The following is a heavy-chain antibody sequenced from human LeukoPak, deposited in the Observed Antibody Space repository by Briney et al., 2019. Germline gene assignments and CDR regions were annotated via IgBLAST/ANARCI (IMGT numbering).Heavy chain of an antibody. CDR1: KFTISNYA. CDR2: ISGSGGST. Sequence: PGGSLRLSCTASKFTISNYAMSWVRQAPGKGLEWVSVISGSGGSTYYADSAKGRFTISRDNSKDTLFLQMNSLRTEDAAVYYCAKRSNFWTGYLDYWGQGTLVTVSS. CDR3: AKRSNFWTGYLDY. V-gene: IGHV3-23*01. J-gene: IGHJ4*02. D-gene: IGHD3/OR15-3a*01.